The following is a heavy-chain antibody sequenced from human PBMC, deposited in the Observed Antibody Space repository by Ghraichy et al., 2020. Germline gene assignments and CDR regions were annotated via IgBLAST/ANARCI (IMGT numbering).Heavy chain of an antibody. V-gene: IGHV4-34*01. CDR1: GGSFSGYY. CDR2: INYGGST. J-gene: IGHJ4*02. D-gene: IGHD1-26*01. CDR3: ARGPLLGGADY. Sequence: SETLSLTCAVFGGSFSGYYWSWIRQPPGKGLEWIGEINYGGSTTYNPSLKSRVFISIDTSKNQFSLKLNSMTAADTAVYYCARGPLLGGADYWGQGILVTVSS.